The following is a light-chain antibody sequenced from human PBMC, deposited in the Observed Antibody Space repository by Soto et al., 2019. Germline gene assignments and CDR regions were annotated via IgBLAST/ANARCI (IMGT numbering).Light chain of an antibody. Sequence: QSALTQPASVSGSPGQSITISCIGTNSDVGGHTLVSWYQQHPGKAPRPLIYGGSERPSGISDRFSGSKSGNTASLTISGLEADDEADYYCCAYAGGRTYVFGTGTKLTVL. J-gene: IGLJ1*01. CDR1: NSDVGGHTL. CDR3: CAYAGGRTYV. CDR2: GGS. V-gene: IGLV2-23*01.